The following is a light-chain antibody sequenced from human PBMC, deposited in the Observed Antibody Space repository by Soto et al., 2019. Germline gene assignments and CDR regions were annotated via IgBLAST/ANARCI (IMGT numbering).Light chain of an antibody. CDR3: QQYNNWPPFT. J-gene: IGKJ4*01. Sequence: EIGMTQSPATLSVSPGERVTLSCRASQNIRSNLAWYQQKPGQAPRLLIHGASTRATGIPDRFSGSGSGTEFILTISSLEPEDLAVYFCQQYNNWPPFTFGGGTKVDIK. V-gene: IGKV3-15*01. CDR1: QNIRSN. CDR2: GAS.